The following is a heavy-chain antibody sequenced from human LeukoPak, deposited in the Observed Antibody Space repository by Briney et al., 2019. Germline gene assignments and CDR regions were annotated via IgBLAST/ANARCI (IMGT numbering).Heavy chain of an antibody. D-gene: IGHD3-3*01. Sequence: GGSLRLSCAASGFTVSSNYMSWVRQAPGKGLDWVSIIYSGGTTYYADSVEGRFAISRDISKNTLYLQMNSLRAEDTAVYYCARQEAIFGYYYYYMDVWGKGTTVTVSS. CDR1: GFTVSSNY. J-gene: IGHJ6*03. V-gene: IGHV3-53*01. CDR2: IYSGGTT. CDR3: ARQEAIFGYYYYYMDV.